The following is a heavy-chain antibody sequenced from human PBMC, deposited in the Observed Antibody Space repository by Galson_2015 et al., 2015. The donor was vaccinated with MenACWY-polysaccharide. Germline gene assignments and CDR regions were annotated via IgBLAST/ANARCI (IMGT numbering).Heavy chain of an antibody. CDR1: GFSLSTSGVG. CDR3: AHASALDFYYYHMHV. D-gene: IGHD2-15*01. CDR2: IYWDVDK. Sequence: PALVKPTQTLTLTCTFSGFSLSTSGVGVGWIRQPPGKDLEWLAIIYWDVDKRYSPSLKSRLTITKDTSKTQVVLTMTNMDPVDTATYYGAHASALDFYYYHMHVCGKGTTVTVSS. J-gene: IGHJ6*03. V-gene: IGHV2-5*02.